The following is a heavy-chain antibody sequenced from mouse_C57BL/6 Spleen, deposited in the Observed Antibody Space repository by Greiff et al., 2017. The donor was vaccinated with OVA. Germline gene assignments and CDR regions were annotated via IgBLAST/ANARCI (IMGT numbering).Heavy chain of an antibody. CDR3: ARSDYGSSYDV. D-gene: IGHD1-1*01. CDR1: GYAFTNYL. CDR2: INPGSGGT. V-gene: IGHV1-54*01. Sequence: VKLMESGAELVRPGTSVKVSCKASGYAFTNYLIEWVKQRPGQGLEWIGVINPGSGGTNYNEKFKGKATLTADKSSSTAYMQLSSLTSEDSAVYFCARSDYGSSYDVWGTGTTVTVSS. J-gene: IGHJ1*03.